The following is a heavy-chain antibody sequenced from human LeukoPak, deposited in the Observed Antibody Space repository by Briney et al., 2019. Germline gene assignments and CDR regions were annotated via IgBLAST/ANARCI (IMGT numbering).Heavy chain of an antibody. Sequence: ASVKVSFKSSGGTFRSYAISWVRQAPGQGLEWVGGIIPIFGTGNYAQKFQGRVTITADESTNTAYMELRSLRSEDTAVYYCSRECMAAAGTGDYWGQGTLVTVSS. D-gene: IGHD6-13*01. CDR1: GGTFRSYA. CDR2: IIPIFGTG. CDR3: SRECMAAAGTGDY. J-gene: IGHJ4*02. V-gene: IGHV1-69*13.